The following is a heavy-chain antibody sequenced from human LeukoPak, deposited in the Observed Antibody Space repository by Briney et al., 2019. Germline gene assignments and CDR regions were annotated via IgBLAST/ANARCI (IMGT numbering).Heavy chain of an antibody. CDR2: INPNSGGT. Sequence: ASVKVSCKASGYTFTGYYMHWVRQAPGQGLEWMGWINPNSGGTNYAQKFQGRVTMTRDTSISTAYMELSRLRSDDTAVYYCASPQQLGYYYYGMDVWGQGTTVTVSS. CDR3: ASPQQLGYYYYGMDV. D-gene: IGHD6-13*01. V-gene: IGHV1-2*02. J-gene: IGHJ6*02. CDR1: GYTFTGYY.